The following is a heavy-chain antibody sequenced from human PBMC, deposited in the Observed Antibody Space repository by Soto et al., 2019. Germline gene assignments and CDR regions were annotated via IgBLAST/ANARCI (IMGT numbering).Heavy chain of an antibody. CDR1: GFTFSSYG. J-gene: IGHJ4*02. V-gene: IGHV3-33*01. D-gene: IGHD5-18*01. CDR3: ARVESGWIQLGPGFDY. Sequence: QVQLVESGGGVVQPGRSLRLSCAASGFTFSSYGMHWVRQAPGKGLEWVAVIWYDGSNKYYADSVKGRFTISRDNSKNTLYLQMNSLRAEDTAVDYCARVESGWIQLGPGFDYWGQGTLVTVSA. CDR2: IWYDGSNK.